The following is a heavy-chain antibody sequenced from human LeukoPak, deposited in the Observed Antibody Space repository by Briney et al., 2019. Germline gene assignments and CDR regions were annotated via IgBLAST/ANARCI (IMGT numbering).Heavy chain of an antibody. CDR1: GGSFSGYY. CDR3: ARGSSWLSNDY. CDR2: IYHSGST. Sequence: PSETLSLTCAVYGGSFSGYYWSWIRQPPGKGLEWIGEIYHSGSTNYNPSLKSRVTISVDKSKNQFSLKLSSVTAADTAVYYCARGSSWLSNDYWGQGTLVTVSS. V-gene: IGHV4-34*01. J-gene: IGHJ4*02. D-gene: IGHD2-2*01.